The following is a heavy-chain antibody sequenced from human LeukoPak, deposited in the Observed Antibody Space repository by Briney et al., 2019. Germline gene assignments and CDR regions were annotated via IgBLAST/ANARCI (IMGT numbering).Heavy chain of an antibody. CDR3: ARVQEIVVPAAIANYYYYGMDV. CDR2: TYYRSKWYN. D-gene: IGHD2-2*01. Sequence: SQTLSLTCAISGDSVSSNSAAWNRIRQSPSRGLEWLGRTYYRSKWYNDYAVSVKSRITINPDTSKNQFSLQLNSVTPEDTAVYYCARVQEIVVPAAIANYYYYGMDVWGQGTTVTVSS. J-gene: IGHJ6*02. V-gene: IGHV6-1*01. CDR1: GDSVSSNSAA.